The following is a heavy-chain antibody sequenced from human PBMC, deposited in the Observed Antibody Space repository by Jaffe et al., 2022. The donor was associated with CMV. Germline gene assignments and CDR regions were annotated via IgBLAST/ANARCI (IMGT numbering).Heavy chain of an antibody. CDR1: GFTFSSYA. D-gene: IGHD2-2*01. CDR2: ISGSGGST. Sequence: EVQLVESGGGLVQPGGSLRLSCAASGFTFSSYAMSWVRQAPGKGLEWVSAISGSGGSTYYADSVKGRFTISRDNSKNTLYLQMNSLRAEDTAVYYCAKDAVPAAMYLPYYYYYMDVWGKGTTVTVSS. J-gene: IGHJ6*03. V-gene: IGHV3-23*04. CDR3: AKDAVPAAMYLPYYYYYMDV.